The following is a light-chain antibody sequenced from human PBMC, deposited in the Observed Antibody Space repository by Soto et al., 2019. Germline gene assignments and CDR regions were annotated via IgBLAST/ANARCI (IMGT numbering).Light chain of an antibody. V-gene: IGKV3-20*01. Sequence: EIVLTQSPATLSLSPGERATLSCRASQSVSSSYLAWYQQKPGQAPRLLIYGASSRATGIPDRFSGSGSGTDFTLTISRLEPEDFAVYYCQQFGQGTRLEIK. J-gene: IGKJ5*01. CDR2: GAS. CDR3: QQ. CDR1: QSVSSSY.